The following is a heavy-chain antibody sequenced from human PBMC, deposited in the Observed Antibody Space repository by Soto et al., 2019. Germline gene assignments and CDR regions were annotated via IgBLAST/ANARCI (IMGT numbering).Heavy chain of an antibody. Sequence: SLILSCAASGFTFSSYGMHWVRQAPGKGLEWVAVIWYDGSNKYYADSVKGRFTISRDNSKNTLYLQMNSLRAEDTAVYYCAREEIKTVTTNWYYYYGMDVWGQGTTVTVSS. J-gene: IGHJ6*02. CDR1: GFTFSSYG. CDR3: AREEIKTVTTNWYYYYGMDV. V-gene: IGHV3-33*01. CDR2: IWYDGSNK. D-gene: IGHD4-4*01.